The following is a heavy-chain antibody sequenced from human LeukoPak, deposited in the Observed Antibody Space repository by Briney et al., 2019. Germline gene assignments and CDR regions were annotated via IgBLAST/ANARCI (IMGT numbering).Heavy chain of an antibody. CDR1: GFTVSSNY. J-gene: IGHJ4*02. D-gene: IGHD3-22*01. CDR2: TYSGGST. Sequence: GGSLRLSCAASGFTVSSNYMSWVRQAPGKGLEWVSVTYSGGSTYYADSVKGRFTISRDNSKNTLYLQMNSLRAEDTAVYYCARGGTTTVATFDYWGQGTLVTVSS. V-gene: IGHV3-66*02. CDR3: ARGGTTTVATFDY.